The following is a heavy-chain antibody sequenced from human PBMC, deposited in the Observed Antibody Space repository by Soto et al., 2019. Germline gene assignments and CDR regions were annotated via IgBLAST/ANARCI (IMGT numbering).Heavy chain of an antibody. V-gene: IGHV3-7*03. J-gene: IGHJ6*02. CDR2: IKQDGSEE. Sequence: PGGSLGLSCAASGFIFSNYWMSWVRQAPGKGLEWVANIKQDGSEEYYVDSVKGLFTMSRDNANNSLYLQMSSLRAEDTAVYYCTRGIRGSSGWSYYYGMDVWGQGTTVTVSS. CDR3: TRGIRGSSGWSYYYGMDV. CDR1: GFIFSNYW. D-gene: IGHD6-19*01.